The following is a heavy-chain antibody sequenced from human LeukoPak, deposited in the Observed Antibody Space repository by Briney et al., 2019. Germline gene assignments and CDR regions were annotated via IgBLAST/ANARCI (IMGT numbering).Heavy chain of an antibody. Sequence: ASVKVSCKASGYTFTSYLIHWARQAPGQGLQWMGLINPSGGTKTYAQKFEGRVSMTTDTSTSTVYMELTSLRYEDTALYYCARGGRLALYYFDYWGQGTRVTVSS. CDR1: GYTFTSYL. V-gene: IGHV1-46*01. CDR2: INPSGGTK. J-gene: IGHJ4*02. CDR3: ARGGRLALYYFDY. D-gene: IGHD3-3*02.